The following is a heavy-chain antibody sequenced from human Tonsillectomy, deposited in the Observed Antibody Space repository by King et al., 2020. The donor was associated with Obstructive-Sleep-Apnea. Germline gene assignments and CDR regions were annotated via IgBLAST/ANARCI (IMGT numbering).Heavy chain of an antibody. CDR2: IYHSGIT. Sequence: VQLQESGPGLVKPSETLSLRCTVSGYSISSGVYWGWIRQPPGKGLEWIGRIYHSGITYYNPSLNSRVTISVDTSKNQFSLKLSPVTAADTAVYYCARVAAAAAPPFDYWGQGTLVTVSS. J-gene: IGHJ4*02. D-gene: IGHD6-13*01. CDR3: ARVAAAAAPPFDY. CDR1: GYSISSGVY. V-gene: IGHV4-38-2*02.